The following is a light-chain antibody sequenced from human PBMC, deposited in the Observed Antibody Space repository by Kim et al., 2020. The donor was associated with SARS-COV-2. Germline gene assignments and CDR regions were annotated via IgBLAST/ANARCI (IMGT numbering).Light chain of an antibody. J-gene: IGKJ1*01. CDR2: DAS. Sequence: ASVGDRVTITCRASQGISNSLAWYQQKPGNVPKVLIYDASALHSGVPSRFSGSGSGTDFTLTISSLQLEDAATYYCQKYNAAPWTFGQGTKVEIK. CDR3: QKYNAAPWT. CDR1: QGISNS. V-gene: IGKV1-27*01.